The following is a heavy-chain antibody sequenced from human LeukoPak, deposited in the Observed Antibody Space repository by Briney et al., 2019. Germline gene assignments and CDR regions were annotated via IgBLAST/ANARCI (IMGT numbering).Heavy chain of an antibody. CDR3: AKYELSSGWPHFDY. Sequence: PGGSLRLSCAASGFTFSSYAMSWVRQAPGKGLEWVSAISGSGGSTYYADSVKGRFTISRDNSKNTLYMQMNSLRAEDTAVYYCAKYELSSGWPHFDYWGQGTLVTVSS. CDR2: ISGSGGST. CDR1: GFTFSSYA. J-gene: IGHJ4*02. V-gene: IGHV3-23*01. D-gene: IGHD6-19*01.